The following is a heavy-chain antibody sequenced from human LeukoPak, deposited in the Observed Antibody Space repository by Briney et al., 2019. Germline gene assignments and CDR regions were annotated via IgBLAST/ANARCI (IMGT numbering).Heavy chain of an antibody. J-gene: IGHJ3*02. CDR1: GGSISSYY. Sequence: TSETLSLTCTVSGGSISSYYWSWIRQPPGKGLEWIGYIYYSGSTNYNPSLKGRVIISVDTSNNQFSLRLSSVAAADTAVYYCARERTLVGGADIWGQGTKVTVSS. V-gene: IGHV4-59*12. CDR2: IYYSGST. D-gene: IGHD2-21*01. CDR3: ARERTLVGGADI.